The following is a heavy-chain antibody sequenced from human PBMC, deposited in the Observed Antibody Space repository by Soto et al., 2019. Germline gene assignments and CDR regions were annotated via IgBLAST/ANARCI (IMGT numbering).Heavy chain of an antibody. CDR3: ARGYSYGYRRGGYFQH. D-gene: IGHD5-18*01. J-gene: IGHJ1*01. V-gene: IGHV4-30-4*01. CDR1: GGSISSGDNY. Sequence: QVQLQESGPGLVKPSQTLSLTCTVSGGSISSGDNYWSWIRQPPGKGLEWIGYIYYSGSTYYNPSLKSRVTISVDTSKNQFSLKLSSVTAADTAVYYCARGYSYGYRRGGYFQHWGQGTLVTVSS. CDR2: IYYSGST.